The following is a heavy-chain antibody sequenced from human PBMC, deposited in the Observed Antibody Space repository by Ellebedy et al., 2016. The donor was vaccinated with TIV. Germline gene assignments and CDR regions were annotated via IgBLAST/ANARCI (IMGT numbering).Heavy chain of an antibody. CDR2: VSSRSDFI. CDR3: ARDPPDARIFAGTSEDPDAFDI. J-gene: IGHJ3*02. CDR1: GFTFSRYS. D-gene: IGHD1-7*01. V-gene: IGHV3-21*01. Sequence: GESLKISCEASGFTFSRYSMNLVRQAPGKGLEWVSAVSSRSDFIYYADSVKGRFTISRDNAKRSLYLQMDSLRAEDTAVYYCARDPPDARIFAGTSEDPDAFDIWGQGTMVTVSS.